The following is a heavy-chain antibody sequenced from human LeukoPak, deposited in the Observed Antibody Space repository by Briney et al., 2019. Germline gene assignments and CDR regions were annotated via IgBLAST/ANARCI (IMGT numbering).Heavy chain of an antibody. Sequence: ASVKVCCKVSGYTLTELSMHWVRQAPGKGLEWMGGFDPEDGETIYAQKFQGRVTMTEDTSTDTAYMELSSLRSEDTAVYYCATGGSNGDYVSEQEDYFDYWGQGTLVTVSS. V-gene: IGHV1-24*01. CDR2: FDPEDGET. CDR3: ATGGSNGDYVSEQEDYFDY. CDR1: GYTLTELS. J-gene: IGHJ4*02. D-gene: IGHD4-17*01.